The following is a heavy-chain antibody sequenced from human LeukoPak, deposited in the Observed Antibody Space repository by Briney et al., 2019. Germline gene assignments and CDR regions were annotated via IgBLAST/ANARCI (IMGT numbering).Heavy chain of an antibody. J-gene: IGHJ4*02. CDR3: ARGSIAARPWYFDY. V-gene: IGHV4-34*01. CDR2: INHSGST. Sequence: KASETLSLTCAVYGGSFSGYYWSWIRQPPGKGLEWIGEINHSGSTNYNPSLKSRVTISVDTSKNQFSLKLSSVTAADTAVYYCARGSIAARPWYFDYWGQGTLVTVSS. D-gene: IGHD6-6*01. CDR1: GGSFSGYY.